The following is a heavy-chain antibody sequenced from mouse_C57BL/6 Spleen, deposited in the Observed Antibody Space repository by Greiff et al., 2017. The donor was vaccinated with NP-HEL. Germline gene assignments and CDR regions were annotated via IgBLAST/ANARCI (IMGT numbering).Heavy chain of an antibody. J-gene: IGHJ3*01. Sequence: EVQVVESGGDLVKPGGSLKLSCAASGFTFSSYGMSWVRQTPDKRLEWVATISSGGSYTYYPDSVKGRFTISRDNAKNTLYLQMSSLKSEDTAMYYCARQPYGNSFAYWGQGTLVTVSA. D-gene: IGHD2-1*01. CDR1: GFTFSSYG. V-gene: IGHV5-6*01. CDR2: ISSGGSYT. CDR3: ARQPYGNSFAY.